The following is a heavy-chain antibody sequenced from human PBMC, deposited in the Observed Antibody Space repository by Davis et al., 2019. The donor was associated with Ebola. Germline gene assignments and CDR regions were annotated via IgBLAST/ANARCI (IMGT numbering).Heavy chain of an antibody. D-gene: IGHD1-26*01. CDR2: TMQDGSEK. CDR3: ATSTGLGAHDAFDF. Sequence: GGSLRLSCAASGFTFSDHWMSWVRQAPGKGLEWVANTMQDGSEKNYVDSARGRFTISRDNAQNSLFLQMNSLRAEDTAVYYCATSTGLGAHDAFDFWGQGTVVSVSS. CDR1: GFTFSDHW. J-gene: IGHJ3*01. V-gene: IGHV3-7*03.